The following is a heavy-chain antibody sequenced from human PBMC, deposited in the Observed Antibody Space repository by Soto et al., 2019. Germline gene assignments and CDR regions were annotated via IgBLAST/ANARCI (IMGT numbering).Heavy chain of an antibody. Sequence: QITLKASGPTLVRPTQTLTLTCTFSGFSLSTSGLGVGWIRQPPRKALEWHALIYWNDDKRYSPSLKARVTISKDTSRNQVVLTVTNMDPVDTATYDCAHRPSGWYVFDYWGQGTLVAVSS. CDR2: IYWNDDK. J-gene: IGHJ4*02. D-gene: IGHD6-19*01. CDR3: AHRPSGWYVFDY. CDR1: GFSLSTSGLG. V-gene: IGHV2-5*01.